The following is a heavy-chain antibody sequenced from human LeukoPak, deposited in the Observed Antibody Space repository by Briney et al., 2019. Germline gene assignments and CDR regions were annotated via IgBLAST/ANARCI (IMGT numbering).Heavy chain of an antibody. CDR1: GGSISSYY. D-gene: IGHD2-2*01. CDR2: IYTSGST. J-gene: IGHJ3*02. CDR3: ARHQYQLLQGAFDI. V-gene: IGHV4-4*07. Sequence: SETLSLTCTVSGGSISSYYWSWIRQPAGKGLEWIGRIYTSGSTNYNPSLKSRVTMSVDTSKNQFSLKLSSVTAADTAFYYCARHQYQLLQGAFDIWGQGTMVTVSS.